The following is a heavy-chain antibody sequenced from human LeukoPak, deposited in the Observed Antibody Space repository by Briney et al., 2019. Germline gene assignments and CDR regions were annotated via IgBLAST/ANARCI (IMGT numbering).Heavy chain of an antibody. V-gene: IGHV3-23*01. CDR3: ARETGTKPFDY. Sequence: GGSLRLSCAASGFTFSSYAMGWVRQSPGKGLEGVSAISGSGSGGNTYYADSVKGRFTISKDTSKNTLYLQMNSLRVEDTAVYYCARETGTKPFDYWGQGTLVTVSS. CDR1: GFTFSSYA. D-gene: IGHD1-1*01. J-gene: IGHJ4*02. CDR2: ISGSGSGGNT.